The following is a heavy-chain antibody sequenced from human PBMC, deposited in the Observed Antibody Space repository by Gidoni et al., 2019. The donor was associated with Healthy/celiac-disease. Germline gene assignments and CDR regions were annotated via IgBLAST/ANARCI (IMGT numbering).Heavy chain of an antibody. Sequence: QVQLQESGPGLVKPSETLSLTCTVSGGSISSYYWSWIRQPPGKGLEWIGYIYYSGSTNYNPSLKSRVTISVDTAVYYCARSGHEYYYDSSGYYYGLWGQGTLVTVSS. V-gene: IGHV4-59*01. CDR3: L. D-gene: IGHD3-22*01. CDR1: GGSISSYY. J-gene: IGHJ4*02. CDR2: IYYSGST.